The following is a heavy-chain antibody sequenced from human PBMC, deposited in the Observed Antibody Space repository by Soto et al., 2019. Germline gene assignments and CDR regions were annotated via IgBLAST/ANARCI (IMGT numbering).Heavy chain of an antibody. V-gene: IGHV1-3*05. CDR3: ARAVAVAADFDY. D-gene: IGHD6-19*01. CDR2: INAGNGNT. CDR1: GYTFTGYA. Sequence: QVQLVQSGAVEKKPGASVKVSCKASGYTFTGYAMHWVRQAPGQRLEWMGWINAGNGNTKYSQKFQGRVTITRDTSASTAYMELSSLRSEDTAVYYCARAVAVAADFDYWGQGTLVTVSS. J-gene: IGHJ4*02.